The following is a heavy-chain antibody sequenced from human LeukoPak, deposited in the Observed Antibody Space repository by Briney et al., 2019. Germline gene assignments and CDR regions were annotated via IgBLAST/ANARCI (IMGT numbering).Heavy chain of an antibody. CDR1: GGSISSYY. V-gene: IGHV4-59*08. CDR2: IYYSGST. J-gene: IGHJ5*02. CDR3: AGASIPYSSGWYGWFDP. D-gene: IGHD6-19*01. Sequence: SETLSLTCTVSGGSISSYYWSWIRQPPGKGPEWIGYIYYSGSTNYNPSLKSRVTISVDTSKNQFSLKLSSVTAADTAVYYCAGASIPYSSGWYGWFDPWGQGTLVTVSS.